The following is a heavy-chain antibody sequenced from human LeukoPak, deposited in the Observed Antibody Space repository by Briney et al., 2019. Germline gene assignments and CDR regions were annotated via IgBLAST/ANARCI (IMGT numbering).Heavy chain of an antibody. J-gene: IGHJ4*02. CDR3: ARGPPGYSYGDTFDY. CDR1: GFTFSSYD. D-gene: IGHD5-18*01. Sequence: TGGSLRLSCAASGFTFSSYDIHWVRQATGKGLEWVSAIGTAGDTYYPGSVKGRFTISRENAKNSLYLQMNSLRAGDTAVYYCARGPPGYSYGDTFDYWGQGTLVIVSS. V-gene: IGHV3-13*01. CDR2: IGTAGDT.